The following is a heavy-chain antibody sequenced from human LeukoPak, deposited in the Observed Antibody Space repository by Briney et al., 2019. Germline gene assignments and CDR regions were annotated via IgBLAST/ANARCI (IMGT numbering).Heavy chain of an antibody. V-gene: IGHV5-51*01. D-gene: IGHD6-19*01. CDR3: ARNPVAGTDNWFDP. Sequence: GESLKISCKGSGYSFSTYWIAWVRRMPGKGLEWMGIIYPGDSDTKYSPSFQGQVTISADKSINTAYLQWSSLKASDTAMYYCARNPVAGTDNWFDPWGQGTLVTVSS. CDR2: IYPGDSDT. J-gene: IGHJ5*02. CDR1: GYSFSTYW.